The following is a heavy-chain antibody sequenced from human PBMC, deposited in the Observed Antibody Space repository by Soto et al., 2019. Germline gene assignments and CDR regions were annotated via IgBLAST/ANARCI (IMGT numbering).Heavy chain of an antibody. V-gene: IGHV1-18*01. Sequence: QVQLVQSGAEVKNPGASVKVSCKATGYNFRDYGVIWARQAPGQGLEWMGYVSPASGKTTYGQDLQGSVSLTTDTSTTTAYLELRSLRSDDTAVYYCAREIWSTSGPQNFLGVWGQGHLVNVSS. CDR2: VSPASGKT. D-gene: IGHD2-2*01. J-gene: IGHJ4*02. CDR3: AREIWSTSGPQNFLGV. CDR1: GYNFRDYG.